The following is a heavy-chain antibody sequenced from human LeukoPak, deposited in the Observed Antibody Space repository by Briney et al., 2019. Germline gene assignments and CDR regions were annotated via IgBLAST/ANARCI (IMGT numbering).Heavy chain of an antibody. V-gene: IGHV4-59*01. CDR2: IYYSGST. D-gene: IGHD5-24*01. J-gene: IGHJ4*02. CDR1: GGSISSYY. CDR3: ARREPTIPRRQQFIHPFDY. Sequence: SETLSLTCAVSGGSISSYYWSWIRQPPGKGLEWIGYIYYSGSTNYNPSLKSRVTISVDTSKNQFSLKLSSVTAADTAVYYCARREPTIPRRQQFIHPFDYWGQGTLVTVSS.